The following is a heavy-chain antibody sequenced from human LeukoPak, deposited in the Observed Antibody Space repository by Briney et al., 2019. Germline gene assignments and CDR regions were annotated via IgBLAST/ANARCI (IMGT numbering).Heavy chain of an antibody. J-gene: IGHJ3*02. CDR1: RFSFSTYP. V-gene: IGHV3-23*01. D-gene: IGHD1-1*01. CDR3: AKSLFTSATGTGRAFHI. Sequence: GGSLRLSCAASRFSFSTYPMGWVRQAPGKGLEWVSGISASGDVTFHADPVKGRFTISRDNSKNTLYLQMTSLRAEDTAEYYCAKSLFTSATGTGRAFHIWGQGTIVTVSS. CDR2: ISASGDVT.